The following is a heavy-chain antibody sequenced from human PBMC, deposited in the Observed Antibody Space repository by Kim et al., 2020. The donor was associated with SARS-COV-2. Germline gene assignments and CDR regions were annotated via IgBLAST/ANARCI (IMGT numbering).Heavy chain of an antibody. V-gene: IGHV4-34*01. CDR3: ARGHGSSTNWFAP. CDR2: INHSGST. Sequence: SETLSLTCAVYGGSFSGYYWSWIRQPPGKGLEWIGEINHSGSTNYNPSLKSRVTISVDTSKNQFSLKLSSVTAADTAVYYCARGHGSSTNWFAPWGHGAL. D-gene: IGHD6-6*01. J-gene: IGHJ5*02. CDR1: GGSFSGYY.